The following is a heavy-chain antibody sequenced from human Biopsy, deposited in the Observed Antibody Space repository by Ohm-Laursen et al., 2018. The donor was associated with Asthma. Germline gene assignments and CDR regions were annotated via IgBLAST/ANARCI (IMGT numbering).Heavy chain of an antibody. V-gene: IGHV3-30*18. D-gene: IGHD3-3*01. CDR3: AKERYYDFWSGYPI. Sequence: SLRLSCTAAKFPFSLPFSRSGLHWVRQAPGKGLEWVAVMSFDGRQTYYADSVKGRFTISRDNSKNTLYLQMNSLRAEDTAVYYCAKERYYDFWSGYPIWGQGTMVTVSS. CDR1: KFPFSLPFSRSG. J-gene: IGHJ3*02. CDR2: MSFDGRQT.